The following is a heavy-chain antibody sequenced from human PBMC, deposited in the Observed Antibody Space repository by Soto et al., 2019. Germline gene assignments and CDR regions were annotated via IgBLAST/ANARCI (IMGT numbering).Heavy chain of an antibody. CDR3: ARSLRNPYYYGSGSHQRGLYYFDY. V-gene: IGHV4-34*01. Sequence: SETLSLTCAVYGGSFSGYYWSWIRQPPGKGLEWIGEINHSGSTNYNPSLESRVTISVDTSKNQFSLKLSSVTAADTAVYYCARSLRNPYYYGSGSHQRGLYYFDYWGQGTLVTVSS. J-gene: IGHJ4*02. D-gene: IGHD3-10*01. CDR2: INHSGST. CDR1: GGSFSGYY.